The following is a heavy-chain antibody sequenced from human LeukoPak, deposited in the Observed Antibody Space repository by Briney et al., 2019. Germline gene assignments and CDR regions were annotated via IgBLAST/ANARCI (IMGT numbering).Heavy chain of an antibody. CDR1: GFTFSSYA. D-gene: IGHD3-16*02. J-gene: IGHJ4*02. CDR3: AKLWVMITFGGVIDIEAPGSSGDY. Sequence: GGSLRLSCAASGFTFSSYAMSWVRQAPGKGLEWVSAISGSGGSTYYADSVKGRLTISRDNSKNTLYLQMNSLRAEDTAVYYCAKLWVMITFGGVIDIEAPGSSGDYWGQGTLVTVSS. CDR2: ISGSGGST. V-gene: IGHV3-23*01.